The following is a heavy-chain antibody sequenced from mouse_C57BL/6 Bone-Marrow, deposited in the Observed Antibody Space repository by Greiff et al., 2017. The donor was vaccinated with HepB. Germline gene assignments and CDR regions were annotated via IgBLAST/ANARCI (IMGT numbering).Heavy chain of an antibody. Sequence: QVQLQQSGAELMKPGASVKLSCKATGYTFTSYTMHWVKQRPGQGLEWIGYINPSSGYTKYNQKFKDKATLTADKSSSTAYMQLSSLTSEDSAVYYCARCDGAMDYWGQGTSVTVSS. CDR1: GYTFTSYT. CDR2: INPSSGYT. CDR3: ARCDGAMDY. J-gene: IGHJ4*01. V-gene: IGHV1S26*01.